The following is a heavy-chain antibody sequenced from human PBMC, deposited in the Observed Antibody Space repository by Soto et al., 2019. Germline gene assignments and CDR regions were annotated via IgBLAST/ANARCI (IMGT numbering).Heavy chain of an antibody. CDR1: GFTFDDYT. D-gene: IGHD6-19*01. CDR3: AKDIAVAGTSQSYGMDV. V-gene: IGHV3-43*01. J-gene: IGHJ6*02. Sequence: PGGSLRLSCAASGFTFDDYTMHWVRQAPGKGLEWVSLISWDGGSTYYADSVKGRFTISRDNSKNSLYLQMNSLRTEDTALYYCAKDIAVAGTSQSYGMDVWGQGTTVTVSS. CDR2: ISWDGGST.